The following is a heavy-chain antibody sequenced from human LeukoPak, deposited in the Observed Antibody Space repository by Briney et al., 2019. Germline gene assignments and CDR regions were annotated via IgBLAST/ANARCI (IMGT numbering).Heavy chain of an antibody. D-gene: IGHD3-10*01. Sequence: SETLSLTCAVYVGSFSGYYWGWIRQPPGKGLEWIGSIYHSGSTYYHPSRKSRVTISVETSKNPFSLKLTSVTAADTAVYYCARERITMVRGVPYYYMDVWGKGTTVTISS. CDR2: IYHSGST. V-gene: IGHV4-38-2*01. CDR3: ARERITMVRGVPYYYMDV. CDR1: VGSFSGYY. J-gene: IGHJ6*03.